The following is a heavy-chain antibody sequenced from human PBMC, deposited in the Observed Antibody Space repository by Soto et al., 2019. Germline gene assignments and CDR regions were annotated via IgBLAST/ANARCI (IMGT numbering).Heavy chain of an antibody. CDR3: ARDTCSSTSCYAVLTMVRGVIKIIDAFDI. D-gene: IGHD2-2*01. J-gene: IGHJ3*02. CDR1: GYTFTSYG. V-gene: IGHV1-18*01. Sequence: GASVKVSCKASGYTFTSYGISWVRQAPGQGLEWMGWISAYNGNTNYAQKLQGRVAMTTDTSTSTAYMELRSLRSDDTAVYYCARDTCSSTSCYAVLTMVRGVIKIIDAFDIWGQGTMVTVSS. CDR2: ISAYNGNT.